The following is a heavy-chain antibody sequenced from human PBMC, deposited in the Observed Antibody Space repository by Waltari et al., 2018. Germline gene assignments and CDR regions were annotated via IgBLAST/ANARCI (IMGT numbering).Heavy chain of an antibody. Sequence: QVQLVQSGAEVKKPGSSVKVSCKASGGTFSSYAISWVRQAPGQGLEWMGGIIPIFGTANYAQKFQGRVTITADKSTSTAYMELSSLRSEDTAVYYCARGYPGVVVPAARYYYYMDVWGKGTTVTVSS. V-gene: IGHV1-69*14. CDR1: GGTFSSYA. CDR3: ARGYPGVVVPAARYYYYMDV. D-gene: IGHD2-2*01. CDR2: IIPIFGTA. J-gene: IGHJ6*03.